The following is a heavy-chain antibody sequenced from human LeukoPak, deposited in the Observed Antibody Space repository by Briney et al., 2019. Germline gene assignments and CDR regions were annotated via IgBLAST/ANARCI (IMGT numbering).Heavy chain of an antibody. V-gene: IGHV3-21*01. Sequence: SGGSPRLSCAASGFTFSSYSMNWVRQAPGKGLEWVSSINSSSGYIYYADSVKGRFTISRDNAKNSLYLQMNSLRAEDTAVYYCARDFLTGPNTGGAFDIWGQGTMVTVSS. CDR3: ARDFLTGPNTGGAFDI. J-gene: IGHJ3*02. CDR2: INSSSGYI. D-gene: IGHD3-10*01. CDR1: GFTFSSYS.